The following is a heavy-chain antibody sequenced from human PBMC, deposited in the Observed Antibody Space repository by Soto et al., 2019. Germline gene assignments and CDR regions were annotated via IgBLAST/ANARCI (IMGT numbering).Heavy chain of an antibody. D-gene: IGHD1-7*01. CDR3: AKVVVGELELLPNFEY. J-gene: IGHJ4*02. V-gene: IGHV3-23*01. CDR2: ISGSGGST. CDR1: GCNFISYA. Sequence: VGSLRLSWAAAGCNFISYAMSWVRQAPGKGREWVCAISGSGGSTYYADSVKGRLTISRDNSKNPLYLQMNSLSAEDTAVYYCAKVVVGELELLPNFEYWGKGTRVIGAS.